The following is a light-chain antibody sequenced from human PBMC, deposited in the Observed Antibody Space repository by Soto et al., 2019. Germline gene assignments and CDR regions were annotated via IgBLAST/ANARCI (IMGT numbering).Light chain of an antibody. Sequence: EIVLTQSPVTLSLSPGERATLSCRASQSIRSSSLAWYQQKKPGQAPTLLIYGASNRATGIPDRFSGSGYGTDFTLTISRLEPEDFAVYYCQHFGSSPLFTFGPGTKVDIK. CDR2: GAS. V-gene: IGKV3-20*01. J-gene: IGKJ3*01. CDR1: QSIRSSS. CDR3: QHFGSSPLFT.